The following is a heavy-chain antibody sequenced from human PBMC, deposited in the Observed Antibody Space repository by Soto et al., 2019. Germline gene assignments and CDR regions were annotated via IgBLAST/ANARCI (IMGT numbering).Heavy chain of an antibody. CDR1: GVTFSNYA. CDR2: ISATGST. D-gene: IGHD6-19*01. V-gene: IGHV3-23*01. CDR3: AKFSNKWAVAQRGYFDY. J-gene: IGHJ4*02. Sequence: GASLRLSCEASGVTFSNYAMSWVRQAPGKGLECVSTISATGSTLYADTLKGRFTIPRDNSKNTVYLQMNFLRAEDTAVYYCAKFSNKWAVAQRGYFDYWGQGTLVTVSS.